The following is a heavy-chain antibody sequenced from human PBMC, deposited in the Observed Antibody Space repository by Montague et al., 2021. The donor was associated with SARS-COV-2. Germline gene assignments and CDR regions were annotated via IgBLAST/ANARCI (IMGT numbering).Heavy chain of an antibody. Sequence: ETLSLTCSVSGGSMSSYHWFWIRQPPGKGLEWIGYVSYRGSTNYNLSLKSRVTISLDTSKNRFSLRVTSVTAADTAVYYCARDVRYYYDQWGQGILVTVSS. CDR2: VSYRGST. CDR3: ARDVRYYYDQ. J-gene: IGHJ4*02. V-gene: IGHV4-59*01. D-gene: IGHD3-10*01. CDR1: GGSMSSYH.